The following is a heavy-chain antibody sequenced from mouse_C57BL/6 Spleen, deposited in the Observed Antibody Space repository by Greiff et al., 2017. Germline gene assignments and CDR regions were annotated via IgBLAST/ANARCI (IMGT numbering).Heavy chain of an antibody. CDR1: GFTFSSYA. V-gene: IGHV5-4*01. CDR3: ARTSGSSYAMDY. Sequence: DVQLVESGGGLVKPGGSLKLSCAASGFTFSSYAMSWVRQTPDKRLEWVATISDGGSYTSYPDNVKGRFTISRDNAKNNLYLQMSHLKSEDTAMYYCARTSGSSYAMDYWGQGTSVTVSS. D-gene: IGHD1-1*01. J-gene: IGHJ4*01. CDR2: ISDGGSYT.